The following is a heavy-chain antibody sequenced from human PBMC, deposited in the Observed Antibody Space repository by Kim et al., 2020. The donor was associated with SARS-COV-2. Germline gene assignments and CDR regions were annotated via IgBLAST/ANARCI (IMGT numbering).Heavy chain of an antibody. CDR3: ARSSSGYYVFDY. CDR2: INSDGSST. Sequence: GGSLRLSCAASGFTFSSDWMHWVRQVPGKGLVWVSRINSDGSSTSYADSVKGRFTISRDNAKNTLYLQMNSLRAEDTAVYYCARSSSGYYVFDYWGQGTLVTVSS. D-gene: IGHD3-22*01. V-gene: IGHV3-74*01. J-gene: IGHJ4*02. CDR1: GFTFSSDW.